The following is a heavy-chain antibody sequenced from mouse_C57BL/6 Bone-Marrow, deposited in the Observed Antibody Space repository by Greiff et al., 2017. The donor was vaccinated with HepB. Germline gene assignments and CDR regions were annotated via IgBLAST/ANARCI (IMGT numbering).Heavy chain of an antibody. V-gene: IGHV1-64*01. CDR1: GYTFTSYW. Sequence: QVQLQQPGAELVKPGASVKLSCKASGYTFTSYWMHWVKQRPGQGLEWIGMIHPNSGSTNYNEKFKSKATLTVDKSSSTAYMQLSSLTSEDSAVYYCARHYGGAWFAYWGQGTLVTVSA. D-gene: IGHD1-1*02. CDR3: ARHYGGAWFAY. CDR2: IHPNSGST. J-gene: IGHJ3*01.